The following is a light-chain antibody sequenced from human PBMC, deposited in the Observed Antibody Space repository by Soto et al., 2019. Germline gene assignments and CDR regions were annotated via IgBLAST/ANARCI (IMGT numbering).Light chain of an antibody. CDR3: CSYAGGSTFFWV. CDR2: EVS. V-gene: IGLV2-23*02. CDR1: SSDVGSYNL. Sequence: QSALTQPASVSGSPGQSITISCTGTSSDVGSYNLVSWYQQHPGKAPKLMIYEVSKRPSGVSNRFSGSKSGNTASLTISGLQAEDEADYYCCSYAGGSTFFWVFGGGTKVTVL. J-gene: IGLJ3*02.